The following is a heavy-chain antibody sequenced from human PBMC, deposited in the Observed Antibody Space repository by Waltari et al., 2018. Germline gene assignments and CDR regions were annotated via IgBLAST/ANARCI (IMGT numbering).Heavy chain of an antibody. J-gene: IGHJ4*02. D-gene: IGHD3-22*01. CDR2: MSGSGGST. CDR1: GFPFSSSP. CDR3: AKDDRALIVVVLDY. V-gene: IGHV3-23*04. Sequence: EVQLVESGGGLVQPGGSLRLPCAASGFPFSSSPLAWVRQSPGKGLEWVSAMSGSGGSTYYADSVKGRFTISRDNSKNTLYLQMNSLRAEDTAVYYCAKDDRALIVVVLDYWGQGTLVTVSS.